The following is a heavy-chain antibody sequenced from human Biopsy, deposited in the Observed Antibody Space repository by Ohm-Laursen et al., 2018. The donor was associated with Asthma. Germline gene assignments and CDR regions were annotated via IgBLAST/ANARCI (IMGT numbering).Heavy chain of an antibody. CDR3: ARAVDYSHYYGIDV. CDR2: FSVYNGNT. D-gene: IGHD3-10*01. J-gene: IGHJ6*02. V-gene: IGHV1-18*01. CDR1: GYTFNSAG. Sequence: ASVKVSCKTSGYTFNSAGITWVRQAPGQGLEWMGWFSVYNGNTKVAQKLQARVTMITDTSTSTAYMELRSLRSDDTAVYFCARAVDYSHYYGIDVWGQGTTVTVS.